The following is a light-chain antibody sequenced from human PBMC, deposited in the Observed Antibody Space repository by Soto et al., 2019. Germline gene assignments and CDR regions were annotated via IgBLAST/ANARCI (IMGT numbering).Light chain of an antibody. Sequence: VMTQSPATLSLSPGERVTLSCRASQSVGGDVAWYQQKPGQAPRLLIFGASTRATAVPARFSGSGSATEFTLTISSLEPEDFAVYYCQQRNIWPPVTFGQGTKVDIK. CDR2: GAS. J-gene: IGKJ1*01. V-gene: IGKV3-11*01. CDR3: QQRNIWPPVT. CDR1: QSVGGD.